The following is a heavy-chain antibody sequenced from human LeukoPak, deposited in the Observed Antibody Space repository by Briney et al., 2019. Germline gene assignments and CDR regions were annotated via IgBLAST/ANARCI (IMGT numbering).Heavy chain of an antibody. V-gene: IGHV1-46*01. Sequence: ASVKVSCKASGYTFTGYYMHWVRQAPGQGLEWMGILNPSDGGTTYVQRFQGRVTMTRDTSTSTVYMELSSLRSEDTAVYYCARAYGSGTYFHPDYWGQGTLVIVSS. CDR1: GYTFTGYY. D-gene: IGHD3-10*01. J-gene: IGHJ4*02. CDR3: ARAYGSGTYFHPDY. CDR2: LNPSDGGT.